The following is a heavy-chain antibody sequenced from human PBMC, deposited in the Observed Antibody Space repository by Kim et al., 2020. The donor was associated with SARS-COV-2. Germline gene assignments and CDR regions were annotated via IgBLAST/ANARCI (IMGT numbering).Heavy chain of an antibody. V-gene: IGHV3-23*01. CDR1: GFTFGTFD. CDR3: VKGAWLDY. Sequence: GGSLRLSCVASGFTFGTFDMRWVRQAPGKGLKWVSVIKGHDGSTYYAESVKGRFTISRDSARNTLYLQMNSLRSDDTAIYYCVKGAWLDYWGPGAVVT. J-gene: IGHJ4*02. D-gene: IGHD5-12*01. CDR2: IKGHDGST.